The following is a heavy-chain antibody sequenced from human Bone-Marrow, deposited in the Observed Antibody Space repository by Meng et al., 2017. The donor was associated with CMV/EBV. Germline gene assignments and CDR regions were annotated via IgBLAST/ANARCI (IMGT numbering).Heavy chain of an antibody. D-gene: IGHD2-2*01. J-gene: IGHJ4*02. Sequence: SLKISCAASGFTFDGFAMHWVRQAPGKGLEWVSVISWIRGTTDYADSVKGRFTISGDSAKNSLYLQMSSLRSEDTALYYCVKRVGLTGPAPLDFWGQGTLVTVSS. CDR1: GFTFDGFA. CDR3: VKRVGLTGPAPLDF. CDR2: ISWIRGTT. V-gene: IGHV3-9*01.